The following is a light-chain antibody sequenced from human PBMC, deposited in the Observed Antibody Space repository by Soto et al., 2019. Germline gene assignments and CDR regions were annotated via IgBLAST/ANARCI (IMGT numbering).Light chain of an antibody. V-gene: IGKV1-5*01. Sequence: DIQMTQSPSTLSSSVGARVTITCRASQSSSNRLAWYQQKPGKGPEVVIYDGSSLKGGVPSRFSGSGSGREFFLAISSLKPDDCCTYFCHQYFRDCTFGQWTKLEMK. J-gene: IGKJ2*01. CDR2: DGS. CDR3: HQYFRDCT. CDR1: QSSSNR.